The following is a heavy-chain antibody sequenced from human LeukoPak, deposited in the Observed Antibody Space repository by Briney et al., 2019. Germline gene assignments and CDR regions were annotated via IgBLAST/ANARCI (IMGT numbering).Heavy chain of an antibody. CDR2: ISGSSDTI. V-gene: IGHV3-48*01. Sequence: GGSLRLSCVASLFTLITYNMNWGRQAPGKGLEWVSYISGSSDTIYYADSVKGRFTISRDNAKKSLYLQMNSLRAEDTAVYYCAVGLYRFRGSSYHATIDSWGQGTLVTVSS. CDR1: LFTLITYN. D-gene: IGHD1-26*01. J-gene: IGHJ4*02. CDR3: AVGLYRFRGSSYHATIDS.